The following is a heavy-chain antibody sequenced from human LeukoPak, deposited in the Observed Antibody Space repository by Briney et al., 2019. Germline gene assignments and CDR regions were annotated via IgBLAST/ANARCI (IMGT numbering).Heavy chain of an antibody. J-gene: IGHJ3*02. CDR1: GGSISSHY. D-gene: IGHD3-10*01. CDR2: VYYSGST. CDR3: ARRELTYAFDI. V-gene: IGHV4-59*11. Sequence: SETLSLTCTVSGGSISSHYWSWIRQPPGKGLEWIGYVYYSGSTNYNPSLKSRVTISVDTSKNQFSLKLSSVTAADTAVYYCARRELTYAFDIWGQGTMVTVSS.